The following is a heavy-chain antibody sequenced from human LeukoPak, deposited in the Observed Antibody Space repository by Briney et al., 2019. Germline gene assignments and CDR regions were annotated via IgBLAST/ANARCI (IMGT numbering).Heavy chain of an antibody. V-gene: IGHV3-11*04. D-gene: IGHD6-19*01. CDR3: AREWGAVAGHGGAFDI. CDR1: RFSFSDYY. Sequence: AGSLRLAWAAARFSFSDYYMSCVRQPAGRGLEWVAYISSSGSTICYEDSVKGRFTISRDNAKKSLYLQMNSMRAEDTAVYYCAREWGAVAGHGGAFDIWGQGTMVTVSS. CDR2: ISSSGSTI. J-gene: IGHJ3*02.